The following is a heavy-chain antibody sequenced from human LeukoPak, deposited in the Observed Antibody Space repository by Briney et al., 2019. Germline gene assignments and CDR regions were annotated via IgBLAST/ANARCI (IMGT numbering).Heavy chain of an antibody. D-gene: IGHD4-17*01. CDR2: IYHSGST. CDR3: AAMTTVTMYSYFFDS. V-gene: IGHV4-38-2*02. CDR1: GYSISSGYY. J-gene: IGHJ4*02. Sequence: SETLSLTCTVSGYSISSGYYWGWIRQPPGKGLEWIGSIYHSGSTYYNPSLKSRVTISVDSSTNHFSLRLTSVTAADTAIYYCAAMTTVTMYSYFFDSWGQGTLLTVSS.